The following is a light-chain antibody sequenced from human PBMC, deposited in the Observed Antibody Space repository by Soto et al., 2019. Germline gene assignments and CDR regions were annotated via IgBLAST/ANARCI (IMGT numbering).Light chain of an antibody. J-gene: IGLJ1*01. Sequence: QSVLTQTPYAYRSTGQSATISCTGTSSDVDANTFVSWYQQHPGKAPKLMIYEVRNRPSGVPDRFSGSKSGNTASLTVSGLQAEDEADYYCSSYAGSNKHYVFGTGT. CDR3: SSYAGSNKHYV. CDR2: EVR. CDR1: SSDVDANTF. V-gene: IGLV2-8*02.